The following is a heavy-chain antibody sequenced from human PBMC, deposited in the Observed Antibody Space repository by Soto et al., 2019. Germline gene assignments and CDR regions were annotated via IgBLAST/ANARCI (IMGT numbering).Heavy chain of an antibody. Sequence: GASVKVSCKASGGTFSSYAISWVRQAPGQGLEWMGGIIPIFGTANYAQRFQGRVAITADESTSTAYMELSGLRSEDTAVYYCARDFGEDGGGMDVWGQGTTVTVSS. J-gene: IGHJ6*02. CDR1: GGTFSSYA. CDR3: ARDFGEDGGGMDV. D-gene: IGHD3-10*01. CDR2: IIPIFGTA. V-gene: IGHV1-69*13.